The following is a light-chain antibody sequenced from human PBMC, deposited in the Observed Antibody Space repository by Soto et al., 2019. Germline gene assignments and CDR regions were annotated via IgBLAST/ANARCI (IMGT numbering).Light chain of an antibody. Sequence: DIQMTQSPSTLSASVGDRVTITCRASQSIGTWLAWYQQKPGKAPKVLIYDVSTLKSGVPSRFSGSASATEFTLSISSLQPDDFATYYCQHYNSYSEAFGQGTKVDIK. CDR2: DVS. J-gene: IGKJ1*01. V-gene: IGKV1-5*01. CDR3: QHYNSYSEA. CDR1: QSIGTW.